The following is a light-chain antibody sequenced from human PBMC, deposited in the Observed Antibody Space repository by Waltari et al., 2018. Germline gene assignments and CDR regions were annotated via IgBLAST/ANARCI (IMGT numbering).Light chain of an antibody. V-gene: IGKV3-20*01. CDR3: QHYSSAPNT. CDR1: QSVSSNY. J-gene: IGKJ2*01. Sequence: EIVWTPSPGTLSLFPGERATLSCRASQSVSSNYLAWYQHKPGQAPRLLIHDASSRATGIPDRFSGSGSGTDFTLTISRLEPEDFAVYFCQHYSSAPNTFGQGTRLEIK. CDR2: DAS.